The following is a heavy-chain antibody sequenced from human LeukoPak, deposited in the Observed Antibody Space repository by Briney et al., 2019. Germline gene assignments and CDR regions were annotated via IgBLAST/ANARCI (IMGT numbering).Heavy chain of an antibody. Sequence: PGRSLRLSCTTSGFTFGDHGLSWIRQGPGKGLEWVGFIRSKTYGGGIEYAASVKGRFTISRDDSKSIAYLQMNSLKTEDTAVYYCARAPYYDFILDYWGQGTLVTVSS. D-gene: IGHD3-3*01. J-gene: IGHJ4*02. V-gene: IGHV3-49*03. CDR3: ARAPYYDFILDY. CDR1: GFTFGDHG. CDR2: IRSKTYGGGI.